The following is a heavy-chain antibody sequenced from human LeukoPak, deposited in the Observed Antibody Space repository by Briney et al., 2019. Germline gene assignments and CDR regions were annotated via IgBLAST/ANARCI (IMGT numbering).Heavy chain of an antibody. CDR2: ISGGGGST. Sequence: GGSLRLSCAASGFTFSSYAMGWVRQAPGKGLEWVSGISGGGGSTYYADSVKGRFTISRDNSKNTLYLQMNSLRAEDTAIYYCAKGLYSSGYYFDYWGRGTLVTVSS. J-gene: IGHJ4*02. CDR1: GFTFSSYA. CDR3: AKGLYSSGYYFDY. D-gene: IGHD6-19*01. V-gene: IGHV3-23*01.